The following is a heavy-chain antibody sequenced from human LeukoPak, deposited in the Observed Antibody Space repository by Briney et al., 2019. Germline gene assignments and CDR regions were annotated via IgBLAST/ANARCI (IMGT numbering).Heavy chain of an antibody. D-gene: IGHD2-2*01. CDR3: ARVGNRYCSSTSCYFVP. CDR1: GGSFSGYY. V-gene: IGHV4-34*01. J-gene: IGHJ5*02. CDR2: IYYSGNT. Sequence: SETLSLTCAVYGGSFSGYYWSWIRHPPGKGLEWSGSIYYSGNTYYNPSLKSRLTIYEDTSKNQCSLKLSSVTASDTAVYYCARVGNRYCSSTSCYFVPWGQGTLVTVSS.